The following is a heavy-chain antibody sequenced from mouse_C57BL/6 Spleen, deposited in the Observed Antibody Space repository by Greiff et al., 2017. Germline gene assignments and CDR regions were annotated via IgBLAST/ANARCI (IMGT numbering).Heavy chain of an antibody. CDR2: IYPGDGDT. J-gene: IGHJ2*01. V-gene: IGHV1-82*01. Sequence: VQLQQSGPELVKPGASVKISCKASGYAFSSSWMNWVKQRPGKGLEWIGRIYPGDGDTNYNGKFKGKATLTADKSSSTAYMQLSSLTSEDSAVYFSARGGIGIYYYGSSLDYWGQGTTLTVSS. CDR1: GYAFSSSW. D-gene: IGHD1-1*01. CDR3: ARGGIGIYYYGSSLDY.